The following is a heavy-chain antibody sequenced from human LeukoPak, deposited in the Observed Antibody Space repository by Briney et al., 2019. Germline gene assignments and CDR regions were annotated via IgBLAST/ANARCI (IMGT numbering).Heavy chain of an antibody. J-gene: IGHJ6*02. D-gene: IGHD6-13*01. CDR2: ISSSSSYI. CDR3: AAAGDYYYYYGMDV. Sequence: GGSLRLSCAASGFTFSSYSMNWVRQAPGKGLDWVSSISSSSSYIYYADSVKGRFTISRDNAKNSLYLQMNSLRAEDTAVYYCAAAGDYYYYYGMDVWGQGTTVTVSS. V-gene: IGHV3-21*01. CDR1: GFTFSSYS.